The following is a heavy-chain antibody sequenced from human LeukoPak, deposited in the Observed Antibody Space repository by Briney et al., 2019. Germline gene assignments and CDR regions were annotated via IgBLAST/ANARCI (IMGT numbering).Heavy chain of an antibody. Sequence: GESLKISCKGSGYSFTSYWIGWVRQMPGKGLEWMGIIYPGDSDTRYSPSFQGQVTISADKSISTAYLQWSSLKASGTAMYYCARYASRRDGYNLQYDYWGQGTLVTVSS. J-gene: IGHJ4*02. CDR1: GYSFTSYW. D-gene: IGHD5-12*01. CDR3: ARYASRRDGYNLQYDY. V-gene: IGHV5-51*01. CDR2: IYPGDSDT.